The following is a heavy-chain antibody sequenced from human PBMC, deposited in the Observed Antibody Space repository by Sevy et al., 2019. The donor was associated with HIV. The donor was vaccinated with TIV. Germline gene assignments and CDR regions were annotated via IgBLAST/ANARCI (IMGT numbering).Heavy chain of an antibody. Sequence: GGSLRLSCIGSGFSFSYYGIHWVRQSPGKGMDWVALISHDGINEYYAHSVKGRFTISRDNSKNTVYLEMNSLRNEDTAIYFCANAYSGSYSHSYLYALDVWGQGTTVTVSS. CDR1: GFSFSYYG. CDR3: ANAYSGSYSHSYLYALDV. D-gene: IGHD1-26*01. J-gene: IGHJ6*02. CDR2: ISHDGINE. V-gene: IGHV3-30*18.